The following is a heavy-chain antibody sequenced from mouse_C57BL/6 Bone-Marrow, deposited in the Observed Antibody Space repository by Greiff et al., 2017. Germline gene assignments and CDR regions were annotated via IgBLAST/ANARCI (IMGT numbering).Heavy chain of an antibody. CDR1: GYSITSGYY. J-gene: IGHJ3*01. Sequence: ESGPGLVKPSQSLSLTCSVTGYSITSGYYWNWIRQFPGNKLEWMGYISYDGSNNYNPSLKNRISITRDTSKNQFFLKLNSVTTEDTATYYCARDLGGLRRKGGAYWGQGTLVTVSA. CDR3: ARDLGGLRRKGGAY. CDR2: ISYDGSN. V-gene: IGHV3-6*01. D-gene: IGHD2-4*01.